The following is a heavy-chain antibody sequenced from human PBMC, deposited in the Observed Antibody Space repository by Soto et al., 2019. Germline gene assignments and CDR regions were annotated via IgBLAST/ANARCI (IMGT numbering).Heavy chain of an antibody. CDR3: APMRIDPTVATMGWFDP. Sequence: SGPTLVKPTQTLTLTCTFSGFSLSTSGVGVGWIRQPPGKALEWLALIYWDDDKRYSPSLKSRLTITKDTSKNQVVLTMTNMDPVDTATYYCAPMRIDPTVATMGWFDPWGQGTLVTVSS. CDR2: IYWDDDK. D-gene: IGHD5-12*01. J-gene: IGHJ5*02. V-gene: IGHV2-5*02. CDR1: GFSLSTSGVG.